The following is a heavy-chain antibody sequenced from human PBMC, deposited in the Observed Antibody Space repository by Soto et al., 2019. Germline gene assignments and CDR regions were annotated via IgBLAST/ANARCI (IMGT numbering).Heavy chain of an antibody. Sequence: SETLSLTCTVSGDSISSGGYYWSWIRQHPGKGLEWIGYIYDNGGAYYSPSLKGRVVMSLDRSENQFSLRLSSVTAADTAVYYCARVKGGTTRRAFDSWGQGTLVTVSS. V-gene: IGHV4-31*03. D-gene: IGHD1-7*01. CDR2: IYDNGGA. CDR3: ARVKGGTTRRAFDS. J-gene: IGHJ4*02. CDR1: GDSISSGGYY.